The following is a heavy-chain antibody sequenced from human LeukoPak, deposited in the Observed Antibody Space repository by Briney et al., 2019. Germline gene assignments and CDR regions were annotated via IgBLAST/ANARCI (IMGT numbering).Heavy chain of an antibody. J-gene: IGHJ5*02. CDR1: GGTFSSYA. V-gene: IGHV1-69*05. CDR3: ARGWGCSSTSCYAGWFDP. CDR2: IIPIFGTA. Sequence: SVEVSCKASGGTFSSYAISWVRQAPGQGLEWMGGIIPIFGTANYAQKFQGRVTITTDESTSTAYMELSSLRSEDTAVYYCARGWGCSSTSCYAGWFDPWGQGTLVTVSS. D-gene: IGHD2-2*01.